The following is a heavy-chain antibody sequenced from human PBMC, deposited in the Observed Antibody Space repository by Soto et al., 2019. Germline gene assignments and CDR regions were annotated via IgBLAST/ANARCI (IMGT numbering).Heavy chain of an antibody. J-gene: IGHJ6*02. CDR3: AREYTAWPLAYGLDV. CDR1: GFAFSTYS. Sequence: GGSPRLSCVVSGFAFSTYSINWVRQAPGKGLEWVSSISSRSDIYYADSVKGRFTISRDNAKNSVSLQMNSLRAEDTAVYYCAREYTAWPLAYGLDVWGQGTTVTVSS. D-gene: IGHD2-2*02. CDR2: ISSRSDI. V-gene: IGHV3-21*01.